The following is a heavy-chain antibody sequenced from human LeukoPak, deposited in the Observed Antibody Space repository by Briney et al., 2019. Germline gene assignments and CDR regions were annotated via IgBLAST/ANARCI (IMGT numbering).Heavy chain of an antibody. Sequence: SSETLSLTCAVYGGSFSGYYWSWIRQPPGKGLEWIGYIYHSGSTYYNPSLKSRVTISVDRSKNQFSLKLSSVTAADTALYYCARDILQFGETRAFDIWGQGTMVIVSS. CDR1: GGSFSGYY. V-gene: IGHV4-34*01. J-gene: IGHJ3*02. CDR2: IYHSGST. CDR3: ARDILQFGETRAFDI. D-gene: IGHD3-16*01.